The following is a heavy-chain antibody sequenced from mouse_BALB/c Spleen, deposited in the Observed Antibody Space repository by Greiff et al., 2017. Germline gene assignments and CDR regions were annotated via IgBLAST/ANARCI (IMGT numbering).Heavy chain of an antibody. CDR3: ARSITTVESYYFDY. D-gene: IGHD1-1*01. V-gene: IGHV14-3*02. J-gene: IGHJ2*01. CDR1: GFNIKDTY. Sequence: VQLKQSGAELVKPGASVKLSCTASGFNIKDTYMHWVKQRPEQGLEWIGRIDPANGNTKYDPKFQGKATITADTSSNTAYLQLSSLTSEDTAVYYCARSITTVESYYFDYWGQGTTLTVSS. CDR2: IDPANGNT.